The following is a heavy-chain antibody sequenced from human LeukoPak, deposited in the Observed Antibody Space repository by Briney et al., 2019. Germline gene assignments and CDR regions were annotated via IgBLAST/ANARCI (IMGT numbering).Heavy chain of an antibody. CDR2: INSGSNSI. CDR1: GFNFNDYE. V-gene: IGHV3-48*03. J-gene: IGHJ3*02. CDR3: AREDNAFEI. Sequence: GGSLRLSCAASGFNFNDYEMNWVRQAPGKGLEWIAYINSGSNSIYYADSVRGRVTISRHNARNSLYLQINSLRAEDTSVYFCAREDNAFEIWGQGTVVTVSS. D-gene: IGHD2-15*01.